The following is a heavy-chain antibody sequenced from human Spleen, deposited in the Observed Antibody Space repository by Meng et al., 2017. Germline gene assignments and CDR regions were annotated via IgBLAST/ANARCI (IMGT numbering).Heavy chain of an antibody. CDR1: GGYIRSSNW. J-gene: IGHJ5*02. CDR3: ARYNYRYSGNWFDP. Sequence: VPLQQSGPGLVMASGSRSPTCAGSGGYIRSSNWWSWGRQPPGQGQDWVGEIYHSGSTNYNPSLKMRVTISLDQSKNQFSLKLSSVTAADTAVDYCARYNYRYSGNWFDPWGQGTLVTVSS. D-gene: IGHD3-16*02. V-gene: IGHV4-4*02. CDR2: IYHSGST.